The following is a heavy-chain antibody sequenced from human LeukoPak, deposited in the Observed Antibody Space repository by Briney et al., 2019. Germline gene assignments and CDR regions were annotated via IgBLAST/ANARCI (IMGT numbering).Heavy chain of an antibody. CDR2: ISYDGSNK. D-gene: IGHD3-22*01. CDR1: GFTFSSYA. Sequence: GRSLRLSCAASGFTFSSYAMHWVRQAPGKGLEWVAVISYDGSNKYYADSVKGRFTISRDNSKNTLYLQMNSLRAEDTAAYYCARGQTYYYDSSGSYDYWGQGTLVTVSS. J-gene: IGHJ4*02. CDR3: ARGQTYYYDSSGSYDY. V-gene: IGHV3-30*01.